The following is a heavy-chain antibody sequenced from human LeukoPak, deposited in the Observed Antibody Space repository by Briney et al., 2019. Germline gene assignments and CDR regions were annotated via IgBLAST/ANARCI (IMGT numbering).Heavy chain of an antibody. CDR1: GGSISSYY. CDR2: IYYSGST. CDR3: ARVAYCGGDCYPLPPYFDY. J-gene: IGHJ4*02. Sequence: SETLSLTCTVSGGSISSYYWSWIRQPPGKGLEWIGYIYYSGSTNYNPSLKSRVTISVDTSKNQFSLKLSSVTAADTAVYYCARVAYCGGDCYPLPPYFDYWGQGTLVTVPS. V-gene: IGHV4-59*01. D-gene: IGHD2-21*02.